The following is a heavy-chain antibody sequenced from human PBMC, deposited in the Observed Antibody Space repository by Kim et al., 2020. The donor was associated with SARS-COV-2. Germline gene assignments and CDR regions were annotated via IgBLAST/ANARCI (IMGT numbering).Heavy chain of an antibody. Sequence: ASVKVSCKASGYTFTGYYMHWVRQAPGQGLEWMGWTNPNSGGTNYAQKFQGRVTMTRDTSISTAYMELSRLRSDDTAVYYCAREKIAVAGTDFDYWGQGTLVTVSS. V-gene: IGHV1-2*02. CDR1: GYTFTGYY. J-gene: IGHJ4*02. CDR3: AREKIAVAGTDFDY. D-gene: IGHD6-19*01. CDR2: TNPNSGGT.